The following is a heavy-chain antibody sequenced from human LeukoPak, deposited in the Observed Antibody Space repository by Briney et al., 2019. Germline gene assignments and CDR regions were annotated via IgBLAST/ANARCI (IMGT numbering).Heavy chain of an antibody. V-gene: IGHV1-3*01. CDR1: GYTFTSYA. Sequence: GASVKDSCKASGYTFTSYAMHWVRQAPGQRREWMGWINAVNGNTKYSQKFQGRVTITRDTSASTAYMELSSLKSEDTAVYYCARDLGYCSSTSCYAFDYWGQGTLVTVSS. CDR3: ARDLGYCSSTSCYAFDY. J-gene: IGHJ4*02. D-gene: IGHD2-2*01. CDR2: INAVNGNT.